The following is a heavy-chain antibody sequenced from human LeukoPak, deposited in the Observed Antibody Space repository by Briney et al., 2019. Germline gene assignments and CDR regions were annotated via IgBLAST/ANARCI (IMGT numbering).Heavy chain of an antibody. J-gene: IGHJ5*02. V-gene: IGHV1-69*05. CDR1: GGTFSSYA. Sequence: SVKVSCKASGGTFSSYAISWVRQAPGQGLEWMGRIIPIFGTANYAQKFQGRVTITTDESTSTAYMELSSLRSEDTAVYYCARSSRRWSGAPPFSPGGQGTLFTVSS. D-gene: IGHD6-13*01. CDR3: ARSSRRWSGAPPFSP. CDR2: IIPIFGTA.